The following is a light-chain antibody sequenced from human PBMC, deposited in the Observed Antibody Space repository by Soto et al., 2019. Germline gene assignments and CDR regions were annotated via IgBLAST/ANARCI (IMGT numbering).Light chain of an antibody. CDR2: AAS. Sequence: DIQITQSPSSLSTAVGDRVTITCRASQNINNYLNWYQQKPGKAPKLMIYAASTLQRGVPSRFSGSVSGTDFTLTISSLQPEDFSSYYCQKSYSSPRTFGQGTKVDIK. J-gene: IGKJ1*01. V-gene: IGKV1-39*01. CDR3: QKSYSSPRT. CDR1: QNINNY.